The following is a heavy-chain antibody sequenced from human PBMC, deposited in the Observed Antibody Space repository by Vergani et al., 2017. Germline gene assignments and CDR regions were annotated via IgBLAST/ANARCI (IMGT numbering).Heavy chain of an antibody. J-gene: IGHJ6*02. V-gene: IGHV1-18*01. Sequence: QVQLVQSGTEVRKPGASVKVSCKASGYTFTSYGLSWVRQAPGQGLEWMGWISSYNDHTNYAQKFRGRVTMTTDTSTKTAYIELRSLRSDDTAVYYCAGGRFFRGYSCNSGYGDDFYYYGMDVWGQGTTVIVSS. D-gene: IGHD4/OR15-4a*01. CDR1: GYTFTSYG. CDR3: AGGRFFRGYSCNSGYGDDFYYYGMDV. CDR2: ISSYNDHT.